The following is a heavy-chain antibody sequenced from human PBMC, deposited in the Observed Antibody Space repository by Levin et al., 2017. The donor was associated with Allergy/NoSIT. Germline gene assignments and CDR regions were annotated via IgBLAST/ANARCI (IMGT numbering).Heavy chain of an antibody. CDR2: ISSSGSTI. Sequence: GESLKISCAASGFTFSDYYMSWIRQAPGKGLEWVSYISSSGSTIYYADSVKGRFTISRDNAKNSLYLQMNSLRAEDTAVYYCARDQSWYFDLWGRGTLVTVSS. V-gene: IGHV3-11*01. CDR3: ARDQSWYFDL. J-gene: IGHJ2*01. CDR1: GFTFSDYY.